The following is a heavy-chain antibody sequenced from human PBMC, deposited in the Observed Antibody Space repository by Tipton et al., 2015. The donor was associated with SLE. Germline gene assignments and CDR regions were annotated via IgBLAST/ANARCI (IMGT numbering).Heavy chain of an antibody. CDR2: IYYGGTT. CDR1: GGSITSDNYY. V-gene: IGHV4-39*07. CDR3: ARVSSYTSSWKAPNWFDP. Sequence: TLSLTCTVSGGSITSDNYYWGWIRQPPGKGLEWIGNIYYGGTTYYNSSLKSRVTISVDTSKNQFSLKLSSVTAADTAVYFCARVSSYTSSWKAPNWFDPWGQGTLVTVSS. J-gene: IGHJ5*02. D-gene: IGHD6-13*01.